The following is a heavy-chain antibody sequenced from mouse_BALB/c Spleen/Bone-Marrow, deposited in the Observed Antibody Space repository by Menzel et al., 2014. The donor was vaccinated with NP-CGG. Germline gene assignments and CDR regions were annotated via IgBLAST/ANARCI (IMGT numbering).Heavy chain of an antibody. J-gene: IGHJ4*01. CDR2: INSNGGST. V-gene: IGHV5-6-3*01. CDR1: GFTFSSYG. Sequence: EVQLVESGGGLVQPGGSLKLSCAASGFTFSSYGMSWVRQTPDKRLELVATINSNGGSTYYPDSVKGRFTISRDNAKNTLYLQMSSLKSEDTAMYYCARDDVWYAMGYWGQGTSVTVSS. CDR3: ARDDVWYAMGY.